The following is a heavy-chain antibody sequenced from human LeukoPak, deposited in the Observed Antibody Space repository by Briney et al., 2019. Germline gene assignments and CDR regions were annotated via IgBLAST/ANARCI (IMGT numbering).Heavy chain of an antibody. CDR2: INPNSGGT. D-gene: IGHD3-22*01. CDR1: GYTFTGYY. Sequence: ASVKVSCKASGYTFTGYYMHWVRQAPGQGLEWMGWINPNSGGTNYAQKFQGRVTMTRDMSISTAYMELSRLRSDDTAVYYCARGRGPYYYDSSGYSWFDPWGQGTLVTVSS. J-gene: IGHJ5*02. V-gene: IGHV1-2*02. CDR3: ARGRGPYYYDSSGYSWFDP.